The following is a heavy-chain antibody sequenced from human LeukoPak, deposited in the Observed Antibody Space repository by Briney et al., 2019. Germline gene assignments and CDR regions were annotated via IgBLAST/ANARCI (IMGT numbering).Heavy chain of an antibody. Sequence: ASVKVSCKASGYTFTSYGISWVRQAPGQGPEWMGWISPYNGDTNYAQRLQGRVTMTTDTSTSTAYMELGSLRSDDTAVYYCARDIGYCSGGTCSPYCDYWGQGTLVTVSS. CDR1: GYTFTSYG. J-gene: IGHJ4*02. CDR2: ISPYNGDT. V-gene: IGHV1-18*04. CDR3: ARDIGYCSGGTCSPYCDY. D-gene: IGHD2-15*01.